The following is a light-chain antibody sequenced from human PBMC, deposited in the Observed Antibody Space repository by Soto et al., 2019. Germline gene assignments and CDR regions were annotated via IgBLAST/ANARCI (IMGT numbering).Light chain of an antibody. Sequence: QSVLTQPASVSGSPGRSITISCSGTSSDVGGYNYVSWYQQNPGKAPKLIIYEVSNRPSGVSNRFSGSKSGNTAPLTISGLQAEDEADYYCISYSGSSSSYVFGTGTKVTVL. CDR1: SSDVGGYNY. J-gene: IGLJ1*01. CDR3: ISYSGSSSSYV. V-gene: IGLV2-14*01. CDR2: EVS.